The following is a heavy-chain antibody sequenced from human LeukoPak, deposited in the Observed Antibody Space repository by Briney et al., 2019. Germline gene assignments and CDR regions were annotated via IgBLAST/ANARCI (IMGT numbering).Heavy chain of an antibody. Sequence: PGKSLRLSCAASGFSFSNYAMHWVRQAPGKGLEWVALTRFDGSNEYSADSVQGRFNISRDTSKNTLYLEMNSLRAEDTAVYYCAREGGYCGGGSCYSLFYFDNWGQGTLVTVSS. D-gene: IGHD2-15*01. V-gene: IGHV3-33*01. CDR3: AREGGYCGGGSCYSLFYFDN. CDR1: GFSFSNYA. CDR2: TRFDGSNE. J-gene: IGHJ4*02.